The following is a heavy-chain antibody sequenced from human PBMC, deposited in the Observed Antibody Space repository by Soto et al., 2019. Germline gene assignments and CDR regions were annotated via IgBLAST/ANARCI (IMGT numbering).Heavy chain of an antibody. D-gene: IGHD3-22*01. CDR1: GFTFSTYW. CDR3: SRKVLSCYYNNFDY. J-gene: IGHJ4*02. V-gene: IGHV3-74*01. Sequence: PGGSLRLSCAASGFTFSTYWMHWVRQAPGKGPVWVSRINSDGSSTSYADSVKGRFTISRDNAKDTLYLQMNSLRAEDTAVYYWSRKVLSCYYNNFDYWGQGTLVTVSS. CDR2: INSDGSST.